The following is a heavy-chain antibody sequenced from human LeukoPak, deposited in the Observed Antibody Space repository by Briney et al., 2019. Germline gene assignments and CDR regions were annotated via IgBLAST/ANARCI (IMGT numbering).Heavy chain of an antibody. Sequence: GGSLRLSCAASGLTFSTYNMTWVRKAPGKGLEWVSSIITSSSYIYYADSVKGRFTISRDNAKSSLYLQMNRLRAEDTALYYCARAITIFGVVPIPLDYWGQGTLVTVSS. D-gene: IGHD3-3*01. CDR2: IITSSSYI. CDR3: ARAITIFGVVPIPLDY. CDR1: GLTFSTYN. J-gene: IGHJ4*02. V-gene: IGHV3-21*04.